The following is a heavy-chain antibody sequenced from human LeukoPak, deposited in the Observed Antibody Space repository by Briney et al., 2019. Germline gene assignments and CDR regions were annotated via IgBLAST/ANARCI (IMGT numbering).Heavy chain of an antibody. CDR2: MNTNSGKT. D-gene: IGHD3-3*01. CDR1: GYTFTSYD. CDR3: ARGRRDFWSGYYGDGFYFDY. V-gene: IGHV1-8*03. Sequence: ASVTVSFKGSGYTFTSYDINWVRQATGQGREWMGWMNTNSGKTGYAQKFQGRVTITRNTTISTAYMELRSLREEDTAVYYCARGRRDFWSGYYGDGFYFDYWGQGTLLTVSS. J-gene: IGHJ4*02.